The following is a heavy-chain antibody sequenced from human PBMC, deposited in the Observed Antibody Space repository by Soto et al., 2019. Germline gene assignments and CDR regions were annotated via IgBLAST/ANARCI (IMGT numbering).Heavy chain of an antibody. V-gene: IGHV4-34*01. CDR3: ARDKITGLFDY. D-gene: IGHD2-8*02. J-gene: IGHJ4*02. Sequence: PSETLSLTCAVYGGSFSGYYWTWLRPPPGTGLEWIGEINHSGSTNYNPSLKSRVTISVDTSKNQFSLKLTSVTAADTAVYYCARDKITGLFDYWGQGTLVTVSS. CDR1: GGSFSGYY. CDR2: INHSGST.